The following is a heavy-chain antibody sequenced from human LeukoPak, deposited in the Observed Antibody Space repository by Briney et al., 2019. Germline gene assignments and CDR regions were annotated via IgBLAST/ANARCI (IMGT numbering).Heavy chain of an antibody. J-gene: IGHJ3*02. V-gene: IGHV4-39*07. D-gene: IGHD1-20*01. CDR3: ARDPITGVDNDAFDI. Sequence: SETLSLTCTVSGDSIDNNVYYWGWIRQPPGKGLEWIGSIFYTGKGHYNPSLKSRVTISVDTSKNQFSLKLSSVTAADTAVYYCARDPITGVDNDAFDIWGQGTMVTVSS. CDR2: IFYTGKG. CDR1: GDSIDNNVYY.